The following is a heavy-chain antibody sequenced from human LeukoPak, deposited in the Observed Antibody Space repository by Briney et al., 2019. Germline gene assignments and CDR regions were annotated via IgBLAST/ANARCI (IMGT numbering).Heavy chain of an antibody. CDR2: INHSGST. D-gene: IGHD3-10*01. J-gene: IGHJ5*02. CDR3: AREREYYYGSGSYYRIKSRYNWFDP. CDR1: GGSFSGYY. Sequence: SETLSLTCAVYGGSFSGYYWSWIRQPPGKGLEWIGEINHSGSTNYNPSLKSRVTISVDTSKNQFSLKLSSVTAADTAVYYCAREREYYYGSGSYYRIKSRYNWFDPWGQGTLVTVSS. V-gene: IGHV4-34*01.